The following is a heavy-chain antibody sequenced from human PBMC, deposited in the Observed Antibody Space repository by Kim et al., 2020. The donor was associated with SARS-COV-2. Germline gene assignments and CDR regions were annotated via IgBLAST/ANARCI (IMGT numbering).Heavy chain of an antibody. CDR3: ARGLDTAPGTTGPRRDRFDY. D-gene: IGHD1-1*01. J-gene: IGHJ4*02. Sequence: GGSLRLSCAASGFSFNKYAMHWVRQAPGKGLEWVAVISYDGDNIYDVDSVKGRFTISRDNSKNMLYLQMSSLRAEDTAVYYCARGLDTAPGTTGPRRDRFDYWGQGSLVTVSS. CDR2: ISYDGDNI. V-gene: IGHV3-33*05. CDR1: GFSFNKYA.